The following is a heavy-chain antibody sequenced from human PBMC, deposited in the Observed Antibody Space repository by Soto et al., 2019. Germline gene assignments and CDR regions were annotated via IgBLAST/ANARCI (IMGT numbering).Heavy chain of an antibody. Sequence: EVQLVESGGGLVQPGRSLRLSCAASGFTFDDYAMHWVRQAPGKGLEWVAGISWNSGSIGYADSAKGRFTISRDNAKNYLYLQMNSLRAEDTALYYCAKAVLRRGWAFDYWGQGTLVTVSS. CDR2: ISWNSGSI. D-gene: IGHD6-19*01. CDR1: GFTFDDYA. CDR3: AKAVLRRGWAFDY. V-gene: IGHV3-9*01. J-gene: IGHJ4*02.